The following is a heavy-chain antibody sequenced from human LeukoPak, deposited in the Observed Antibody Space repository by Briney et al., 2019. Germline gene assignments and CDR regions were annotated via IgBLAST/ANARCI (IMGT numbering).Heavy chain of an antibody. Sequence: PSESLSLTCTVSGAHISNYYWTWVRQSAAQGLEWIGRLHARESTIYNPSLKSRLTMSIDTSKDQLSLTLTSVTAADSAVYYCASLSSGAAFDVWGQGTMVTVSS. CDR2: LHAREST. V-gene: IGHV4-4*07. D-gene: IGHD3-22*01. J-gene: IGHJ3*01. CDR1: GAHISNYY. CDR3: ASLSSGAAFDV.